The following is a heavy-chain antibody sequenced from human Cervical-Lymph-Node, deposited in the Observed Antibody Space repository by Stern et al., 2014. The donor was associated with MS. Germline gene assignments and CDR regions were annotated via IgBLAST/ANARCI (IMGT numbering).Heavy chain of an antibody. V-gene: IGHV1-69*01. Sequence: QVQLVQSGAEVKKPGSSVTVSCKASGGTFSNYAITWVRQAPGQGLEWMGDIVPIFGTANYAQKFQGRVTITADESTSTAYMDLSSLRSEDTAVYYCAREGNYHTPNFDYWGQGSLVTVSS. D-gene: IGHD3-10*01. CDR1: GGTFSNYA. CDR3: AREGNYHTPNFDY. CDR2: IVPIFGTA. J-gene: IGHJ4*02.